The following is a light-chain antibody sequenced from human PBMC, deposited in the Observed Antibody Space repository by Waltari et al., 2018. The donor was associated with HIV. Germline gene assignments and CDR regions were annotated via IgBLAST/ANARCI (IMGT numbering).Light chain of an antibody. Sequence: QLVLPQSPSASASLGASVNVTCTLSSGHSNYAIAWHQQQPEKAPRYLMKLNSDGSHSQGGGIPDRFSGSSSAAERYLTISSLQSEDEADYYCQTWGTGIWVFGGGTKLTVL. CDR3: QTWGTGIWV. V-gene: IGLV4-69*01. CDR2: LNSDGSH. J-gene: IGLJ3*02. CDR1: SGHSNYA.